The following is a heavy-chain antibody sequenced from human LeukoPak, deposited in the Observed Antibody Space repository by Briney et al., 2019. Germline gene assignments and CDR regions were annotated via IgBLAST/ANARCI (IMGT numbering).Heavy chain of an antibody. D-gene: IGHD2-21*02. J-gene: IGHJ4*02. CDR1: GFTFSTYS. V-gene: IGHV3-48*04. CDR3: ARDCGGDCYSHLDY. CDR2: ISSTGSTT. Sequence: GGSLRLSCAASGFTFSTYSMSWVRQAPGKGLEWVSFISSTGSTTYYADSLKGRFTISRDNAKNSLYLQMNSLRAEDTAVYYCARDCGGDCYSHLDYWGQGTLVTVSS.